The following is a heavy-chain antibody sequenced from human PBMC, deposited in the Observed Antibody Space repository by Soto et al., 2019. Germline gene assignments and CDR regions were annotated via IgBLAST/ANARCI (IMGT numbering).Heavy chain of an antibody. CDR3: ARRTLAVDTMDV. CDR2: TYFRSKWNR. CDR1: GDSVSSNSAS. Sequence: SQTLSLTCVISGDSVSSNSASWNWMRQSPWRGLEWLGRTYFRSKWNRDYAVSVQSRITIDPDTSKNQFSLHLNSVTPEDTAVYFCARRTLAVDTMDVWGQGTTVTVSS. J-gene: IGHJ6*02. D-gene: IGHD6-19*01. V-gene: IGHV6-1*01.